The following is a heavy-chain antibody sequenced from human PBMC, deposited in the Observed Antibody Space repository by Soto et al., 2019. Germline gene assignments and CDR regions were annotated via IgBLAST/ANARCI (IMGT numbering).Heavy chain of an antibody. V-gene: IGHV1-69*08. D-gene: IGHD2-15*01. J-gene: IGHJ5*02. Sequence: QVQLVQSGAEVKKPGSSVKVSCKASGGTFSSYTISWVRQAPGQGLEWMGRIIPILGIANYAQKFQGRVTITADKSTSTAYMELSSLRSEDTAVYYCARDRADVVVVAAPGWFHPWGQGTLITVSS. CDR2: IIPILGIA. CDR3: ARDRADVVVVAAPGWFHP. CDR1: GGTFSSYT.